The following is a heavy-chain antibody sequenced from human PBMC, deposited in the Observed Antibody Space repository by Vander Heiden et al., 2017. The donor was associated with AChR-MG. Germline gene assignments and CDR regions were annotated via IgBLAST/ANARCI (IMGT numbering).Heavy chain of an antibody. Sequence: QVQLVQSGAEVKKPGSSVKVSCKASGGTFSSYAISWVRQAPGQGLEWMGGIIPIFGTANYAQEFQGRVTITADESTSTAYMELSSLRSEDTAVYYCARGRDGSGWYRGVVYYYYGMDVWGQGTTVTVSS. CDR2: IIPIFGTA. CDR3: ARGRDGSGWYRGVVYYYYGMDV. D-gene: IGHD6-19*01. V-gene: IGHV1-69*01. CDR1: GGTFSSYA. J-gene: IGHJ6*02.